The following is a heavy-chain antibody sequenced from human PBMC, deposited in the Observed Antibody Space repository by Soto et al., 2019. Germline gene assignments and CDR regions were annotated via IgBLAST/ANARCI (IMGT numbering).Heavy chain of an antibody. Sequence: VQLVESGGGLVQPGGSLRLSCAASGFTFSDYYMSWIRQAPGKGLEWVSYISSSGSTIYYADSVKGRFTISRDNAKNSLYLQMNSLRAEDTAVYYCARDRAREQLVPSRFDYWGQGTLVTVSS. CDR1: GFTFSDYY. D-gene: IGHD6-6*01. V-gene: IGHV3-11*01. CDR3: ARDRAREQLVPSRFDY. CDR2: ISSSGSTI. J-gene: IGHJ4*02.